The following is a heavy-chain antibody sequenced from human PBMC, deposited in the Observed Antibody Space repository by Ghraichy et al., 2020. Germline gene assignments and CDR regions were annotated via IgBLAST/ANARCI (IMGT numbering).Heavy chain of an antibody. CDR3: ARIKSQGAGHWYFDL. V-gene: IGHV3-23*01. CDR2: ISFNGGST. J-gene: IGHJ2*01. CDR1: GFTFSNYA. Sequence: GGSLRLSCAASGFTFSNYAMSWVRQAPGKGLEWVATISFNGGSTFYADSVKGRLTISRDNSEDTLYLQMNSLRTEDTAKYFCARIKSQGAGHWYFDLWCRGTLVTVSS.